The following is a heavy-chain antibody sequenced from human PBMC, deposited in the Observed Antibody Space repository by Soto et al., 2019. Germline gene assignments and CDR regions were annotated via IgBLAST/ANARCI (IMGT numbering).Heavy chain of an antibody. CDR1: GGTFSSYA. V-gene: IGHV1-69*01. CDR3: AREIPEDGPLIPGGGYSYYGMDV. D-gene: IGHD2-21*01. Sequence: QVQLVQSGAEVKKPGSSVKVSCKASGGTFSSYAISWVRHAPGQGLEWMGGLIPIFGTANYAQKFQGRVTITADESTSTAYMEVSSLRSEDTAVYYCAREIPEDGPLIPGGGYSYYGMDVWGQGTTVTVSS. J-gene: IGHJ6*02. CDR2: LIPIFGTA.